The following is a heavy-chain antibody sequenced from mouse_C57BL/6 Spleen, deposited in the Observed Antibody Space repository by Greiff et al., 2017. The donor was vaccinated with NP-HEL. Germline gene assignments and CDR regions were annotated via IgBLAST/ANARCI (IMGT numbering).Heavy chain of an antibody. D-gene: IGHD1-1*01. V-gene: IGHV1-52*01. CDR2: IDPSDSET. Sequence: QVQLQQPGAELVRPGSSVKLSCKASGYTFTSYWMHWVKQRPIQGLEWIGNIDPSDSETHYNQKFKDKATLTVDKSASTASMQLSSLTSEDSAVYYCAREGDYYGSSYNFDYWGQGTTLTVSS. J-gene: IGHJ2*01. CDR1: GYTFTSYW. CDR3: AREGDYYGSSYNFDY.